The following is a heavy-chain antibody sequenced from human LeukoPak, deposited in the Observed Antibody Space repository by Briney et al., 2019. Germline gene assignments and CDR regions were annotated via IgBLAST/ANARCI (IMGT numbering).Heavy chain of an antibody. CDR3: AKAVAVAGKGYWYFDL. D-gene: IGHD6-19*01. Sequence: GRSLRLSCAAYGFTFDDYAMHWVRQAPGKGLEWVSGISWNSGSIGYADSVKGRFTISRDNAKNSLYLQMNSLRAEDTALYYCAKAVAVAGKGYWYFDLWGRGTLVTVSS. V-gene: IGHV3-9*01. CDR2: ISWNSGSI. J-gene: IGHJ2*01. CDR1: GFTFDDYA.